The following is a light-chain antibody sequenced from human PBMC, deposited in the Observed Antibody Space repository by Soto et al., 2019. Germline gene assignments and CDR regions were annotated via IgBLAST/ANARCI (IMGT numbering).Light chain of an antibody. J-gene: IGLJ1*01. CDR3: TSYTSINTYV. V-gene: IGLV2-14*01. Sequence: QSALTQPASVSESPGPSITISCAGTSSDVGGYNHVSLYQQHEDKTPKLLIHEVSNRPSGVSNRFSGSKSVNTAYLLISRLQAEDEADYYCTSYTSINTYVDGTENKVTVX. CDR1: SSDVGGYNH. CDR2: EVS.